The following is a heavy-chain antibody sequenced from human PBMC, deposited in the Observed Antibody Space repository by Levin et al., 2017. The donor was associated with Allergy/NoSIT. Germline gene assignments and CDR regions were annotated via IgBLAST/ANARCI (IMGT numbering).Heavy chain of an antibody. J-gene: IGHJ6*03. CDR2: IWYDGSNK. CDR1: GFTFSSYG. Sequence: SCAASGFTFSSYGMHWVRQAPGKGLEWVAVIWYDGSNKYYADSVKGRFTISRDNSKNTLYLQMNSLRAEDTAVYYCARDYDYGSGSGLLSYYYYMDVWGKGTTVTVSS. CDR3: ARDYDYGSGSGLLSYYYYMDV. D-gene: IGHD3-10*01. V-gene: IGHV3-33*01.